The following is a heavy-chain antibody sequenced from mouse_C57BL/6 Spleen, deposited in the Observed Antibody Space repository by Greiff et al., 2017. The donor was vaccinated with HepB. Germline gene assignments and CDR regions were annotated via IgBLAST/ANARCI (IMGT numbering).Heavy chain of an antibody. CDR2: IDPETGGT. CDR3: TRRGKFILDYFDY. D-gene: IGHD1-1*01. J-gene: IGHJ2*01. V-gene: IGHV1-15*01. Sequence: QVQLKQSGAELVRPGASVTLSCKASGYTFTDYEMHWVKQTPVHGLEWIGAIDPETGGTAYNQKFKGKAILTADKSSSTAYMELRSLTSEDSAVYYCTRRGKFILDYFDYWGQGTTLTVSS. CDR1: GYTFTDYE.